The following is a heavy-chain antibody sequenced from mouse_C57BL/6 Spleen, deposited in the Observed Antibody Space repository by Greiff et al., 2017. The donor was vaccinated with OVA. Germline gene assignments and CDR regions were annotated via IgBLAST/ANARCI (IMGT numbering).Heavy chain of an antibody. CDR2: INPNNGGT. Sequence: EVQLQQSGPELVKPGASVKISCKASGYTFTDYYMNWVKQSHGKSLEWIGDINPNNGGTSYNQKFKGKATLTVDKSSSTAYMELRSLTSEDSAVYYCAREGWLLSSYAMDYWGQGTSVTVSS. CDR1: GYTFTDYY. D-gene: IGHD2-3*01. J-gene: IGHJ4*01. CDR3: AREGWLLSSYAMDY. V-gene: IGHV1-26*01.